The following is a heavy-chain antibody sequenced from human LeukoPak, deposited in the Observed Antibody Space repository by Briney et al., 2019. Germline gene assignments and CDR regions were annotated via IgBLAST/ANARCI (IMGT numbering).Heavy chain of an antibody. Sequence: PGRSLRLSCAASGFTFSSYAMHWVRQAPGKGPEWVAVISYDGSNKYYADSVKGRFTISRDNSKNTLYLQMNSLRAEDTAVYYCARDLYDSSGYYYGSDYWGQGTLVTVSS. D-gene: IGHD3-22*01. J-gene: IGHJ4*02. CDR2: ISYDGSNK. CDR1: GFTFSSYA. CDR3: ARDLYDSSGYYYGSDY. V-gene: IGHV3-30-3*01.